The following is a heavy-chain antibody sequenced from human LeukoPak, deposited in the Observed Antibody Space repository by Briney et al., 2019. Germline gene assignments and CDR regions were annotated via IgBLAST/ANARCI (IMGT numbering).Heavy chain of an antibody. CDR3: ARDNPPDY. V-gene: IGHV3-7*03. CDR1: GFTFSNFW. Sequence: HSGGSLRLSCAASGFTFSNFWMSWVRQAPGKGLEWVANIKQDGSEKSYVESVRGRFTISRDNAKNSLYLQLNSLRAEDTALYYCARDNPPDYWGQGTLVTVSS. J-gene: IGHJ4*02. CDR2: IKQDGSEK.